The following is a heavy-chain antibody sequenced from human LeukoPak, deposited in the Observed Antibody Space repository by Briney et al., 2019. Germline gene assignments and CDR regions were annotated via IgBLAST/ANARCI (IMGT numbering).Heavy chain of an antibody. J-gene: IGHJ6*04. D-gene: IGHD3-10*02. CDR2: IKQGGREK. Sequence: PGGSLRLSCAASGFTFSSYWMSWVRQAPGKGLEWGANIKQGGREKYYVDSVKGRFTISRDKAKNSLYLQMNSLRAEDTAVYYCAELGITMIGGVWGKGTTVTISS. CDR1: GFTFSSYW. CDR3: AELGITMIGGV. V-gene: IGHV3-7*01.